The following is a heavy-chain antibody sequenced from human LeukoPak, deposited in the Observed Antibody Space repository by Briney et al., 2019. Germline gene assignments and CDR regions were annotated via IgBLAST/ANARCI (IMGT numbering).Heavy chain of an antibody. V-gene: IGHV1-2*02. J-gene: IGHJ4*02. D-gene: IGHD6-19*01. CDR3: AREEAVAILD. Sequence: GASVKVSCKASGYTFTGYYMHWVRQAPGQGLEWMGWINPNSGGTNYAQKFQGRVTMTRDTSISTAYMELSRLRSDDAAVYYCAREEAVAILDWGQGTLVTVSS. CDR1: GYTFTGYY. CDR2: INPNSGGT.